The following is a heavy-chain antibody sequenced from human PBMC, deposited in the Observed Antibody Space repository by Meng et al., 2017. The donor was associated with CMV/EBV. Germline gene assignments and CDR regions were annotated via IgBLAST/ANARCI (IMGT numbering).Heavy chain of an antibody. CDR2: INHSGST. CDR1: GGSFSGYY. J-gene: IGHJ5*02. D-gene: IGHD3-3*01. CDR3: ARVWVRPAVLRFLKSVRFDP. Sequence: VRLQRWGCGCFNPSGPLSATWAGYGGSFSGYYWGRIRQPPGKGLEWIGEINHSGSTNYNPSLKSRVTISVDTSKNQFSLKLSSVTAADTAVYYCARVWVRPAVLRFLKSVRFDPWGQGTLVTVSS. V-gene: IGHV4-34*01.